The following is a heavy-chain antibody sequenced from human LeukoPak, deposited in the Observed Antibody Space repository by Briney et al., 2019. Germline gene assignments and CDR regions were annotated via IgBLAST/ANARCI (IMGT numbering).Heavy chain of an antibody. CDR3: AKGASSGWLLYWFDP. J-gene: IGHJ5*02. D-gene: IGHD6-19*01. V-gene: IGHV3-23*01. CDR1: GFTFSDYA. CDR2: ISGSVAST. Sequence: GGSLRLSCAASGFTFSDYAMTWVRQAPGKGLQWVSGISGSVASTYYGDSVKGRFIISRDNSKNTLYLQIDSLRAEDTAVYYCAKGASSGWLLYWFDPWGQGTLVTVSS.